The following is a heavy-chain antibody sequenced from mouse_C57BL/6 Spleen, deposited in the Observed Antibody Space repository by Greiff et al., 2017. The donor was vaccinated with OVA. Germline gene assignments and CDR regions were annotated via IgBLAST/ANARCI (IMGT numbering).Heavy chain of an antibody. CDR2: INPGSGGT. CDR3: ASALLYYYAMDY. V-gene: IGHV1-54*01. J-gene: IGHJ4*01. D-gene: IGHD6-5*01. Sequence: QVQLQQSGAELVRPGTSVKVSCKASGYAFTNYLIEWVKQRPGQGLEWIGVINPGSGGTNYNEQFKGKATLTADKSSSTAYMQLSSLTSEDSAVYFCASALLYYYAMDYWGQGTSVTVSS. CDR1: GYAFTNYL.